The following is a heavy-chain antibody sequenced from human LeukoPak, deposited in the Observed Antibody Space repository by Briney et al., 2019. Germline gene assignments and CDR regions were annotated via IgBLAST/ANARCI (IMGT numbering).Heavy chain of an antibody. V-gene: IGHV3-11*06. CDR2: ISDSSDDR. CDR1: GFTFSDYY. Sequence: PGGSLRLSCVVSGFTFSDYYVSWIRQAPGKGLEWVSYISDSSDDRRYADSVEGRFTISRDNSKNSLYLQMSALRAEDTGVYYCGFIAAAGRWGQGTLVTVSS. D-gene: IGHD6-25*01. CDR3: GFIAAAGR. J-gene: IGHJ4*02.